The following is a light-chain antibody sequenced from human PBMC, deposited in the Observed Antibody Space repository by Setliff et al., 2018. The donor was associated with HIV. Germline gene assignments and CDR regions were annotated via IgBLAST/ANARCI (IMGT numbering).Light chain of an antibody. CDR3: SSYTSSSTLDVL. CDR1: SSDVGGYNY. Sequence: QSALTQPASVSGSPGQSITISCTGTSSDVGGYNYVSWYQQHPGKAPKLMIFDVIKRPSGVSNRFSGSKSGNTASLTISGLQADDEADYYCSSYTSSSTLDVLFGGGTKATV. J-gene: IGLJ3*02. CDR2: DVI. V-gene: IGLV2-14*03.